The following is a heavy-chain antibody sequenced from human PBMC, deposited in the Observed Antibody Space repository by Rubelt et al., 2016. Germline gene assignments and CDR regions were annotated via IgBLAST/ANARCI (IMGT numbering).Heavy chain of an antibody. J-gene: IGHJ4*02. D-gene: IGHD2-2*01. V-gene: IGHV4-34*01. Sequence: QVQLQQWGAGLLKPSETLSLTCAVYGGSFSGYYWSWIRQPPGKGLEWIGEINGSGSTNYNPSLKSRVTISVDTSKNQFSLKLSSVTAADTAVYYCARGQSRSFDYWGQGTLVTVSS. CDR3: ARGQSRSFDY. CDR1: GGSFSGYY. CDR2: INGSGST.